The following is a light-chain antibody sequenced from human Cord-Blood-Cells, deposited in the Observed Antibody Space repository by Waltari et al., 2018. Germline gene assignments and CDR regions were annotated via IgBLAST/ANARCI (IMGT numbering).Light chain of an antibody. CDR1: HSISSW. CDR3: QQYNSYGT. Sequence: DIQMTQSPSTLSASVGDRVTITCRPSHSISSWLAWYQQKPGKAPKLLIYDASSFESGVPSRFSGSGSGKEFTLIISSLQADDFATYYCQQYNSYGTFGQGTKVEIK. V-gene: IGKV1-5*01. CDR2: DAS. J-gene: IGKJ1*01.